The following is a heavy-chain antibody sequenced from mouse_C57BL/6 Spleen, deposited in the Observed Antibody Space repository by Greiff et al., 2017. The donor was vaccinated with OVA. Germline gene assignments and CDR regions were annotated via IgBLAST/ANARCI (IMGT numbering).Heavy chain of an antibody. D-gene: IGHD1-1*01. CDR3: ARGRNYYGSGYFDV. Sequence: VQLQQPGAELVKPGASVKLSCKASGYTFTSYWMHWVKQRPGQGLEWIGMIHPNSGSTNYNEKFKSKATLTVDKSSSTAYMQLSSLTSEDSAVYYCARGRNYYGSGYFDVWGTGTTVTVSS. J-gene: IGHJ1*03. V-gene: IGHV1-64*01. CDR2: IHPNSGST. CDR1: GYTFTSYW.